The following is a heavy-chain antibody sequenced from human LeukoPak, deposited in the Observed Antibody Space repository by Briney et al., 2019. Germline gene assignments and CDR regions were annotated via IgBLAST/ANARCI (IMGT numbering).Heavy chain of an antibody. CDR2: IYYSGST. CDR1: GGSISSSSCY. Sequence: PSETLSLTCTVSGGSISSSSCYWGWIRQPPGKGLEWIGSIYYSGSTYYNPSLKSRVTISVDTSKNQFSLKLSSVTAADTAVYYCARLEGIAAAGYWGQGTLVTVSS. D-gene: IGHD6-13*01. J-gene: IGHJ4*02. V-gene: IGHV4-39*01. CDR3: ARLEGIAAAGY.